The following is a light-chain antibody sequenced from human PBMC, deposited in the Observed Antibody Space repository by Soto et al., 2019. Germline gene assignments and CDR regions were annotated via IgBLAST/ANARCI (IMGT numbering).Light chain of an antibody. V-gene: IGKV3-15*01. CDR2: AAS. J-gene: IGKJ3*01. CDR1: QSVSGN. CDR3: QQYNNWPPIT. Sequence: EIVMTQSPATLSVSPGERATLSCRASQSVSGNLAWYQQKPGQAPRLLIYAASTRATGIPARFSGSGSGTEFTLTIXXLXSEDFAVYYCQQYNNWPPITFGPGTKVDIK.